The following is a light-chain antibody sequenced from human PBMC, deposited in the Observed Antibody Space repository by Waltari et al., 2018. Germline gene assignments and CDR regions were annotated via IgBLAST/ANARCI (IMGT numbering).Light chain of an antibody. CDR1: NIGSKS. CDR3: QVWDSSSWV. J-gene: IGLJ3*02. Sequence: SYVLTQPPAVSVAPGQTARISCGGSNIGSKSVHWYQQRPGQSPVLVIQYDSGRPSGIPGRLSGSNSGNTATLTISRVEAGDEADYYCQVWDSSSWVSGGGTKLTVL. CDR2: YDS. V-gene: IGLV3-21*01.